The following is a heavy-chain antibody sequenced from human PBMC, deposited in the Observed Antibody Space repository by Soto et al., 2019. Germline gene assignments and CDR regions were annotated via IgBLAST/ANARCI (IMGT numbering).Heavy chain of an antibody. CDR2: IYHSGST. J-gene: IGHJ3*02. Sequence: PSETLSLTCAVSGGSISSGGYSWSWIRQPPGKGLEWIGYIYHSGSTYYNPSLKSRVTISVDRSKNQFSLKLSSVTAADTAVYYCARAITMIVVGAFDIWGQGTMVTVSS. CDR3: ARAITMIVVGAFDI. CDR1: GGSISSGGYS. V-gene: IGHV4-30-2*01. D-gene: IGHD3-22*01.